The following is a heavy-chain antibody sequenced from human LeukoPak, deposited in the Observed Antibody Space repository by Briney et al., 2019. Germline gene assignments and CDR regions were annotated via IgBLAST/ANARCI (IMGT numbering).Heavy chain of an antibody. V-gene: IGHV3-30*04. Sequence: PGRSLRLSCAASGFTFSSYAMHWVRQAPGKGLEWVAVISYDGSNKYYADSVKGRFTISRDNAKNMVYLQMNSLRAEDTAVYYCIRDSSSSFGYWGQGTLVTVSS. CDR1: GFTFSSYA. J-gene: IGHJ4*02. CDR2: ISYDGSNK. D-gene: IGHD6-13*01. CDR3: IRDSSSSFGY.